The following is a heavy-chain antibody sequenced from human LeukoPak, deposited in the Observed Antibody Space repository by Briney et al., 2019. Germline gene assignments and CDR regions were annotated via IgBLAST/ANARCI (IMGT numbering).Heavy chain of an antibody. CDR3: ARHSEYGSGSYTKLGYMDV. V-gene: IGHV1-18*01. J-gene: IGHJ6*03. D-gene: IGHD3-10*01. CDR1: GYTFTSYG. Sequence: ASVKVSCKASGYTFTSYGISRVRQAPGQGLEWMGWISAYNDNTNYAQKLQGRVTMTTDTSTSTAYMELKSLRSDDTAVYYCARHSEYGSGSYTKLGYMDVWGKGTTVTVSS. CDR2: ISAYNDNT.